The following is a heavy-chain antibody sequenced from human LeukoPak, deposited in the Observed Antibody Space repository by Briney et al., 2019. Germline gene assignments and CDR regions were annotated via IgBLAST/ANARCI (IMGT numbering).Heavy chain of an antibody. CDR3: ARLSVDTAMVSAFDI. Sequence: GGSLRLSCAASGFTFSSYGMHWVRQAPGKGLEWVAVISYDGSNKYYADSVKGRFTISRDNSKNTLYLQMNSLRAEDTAVYYCARLSVDTAMVSAFDIWGQGTMVTVSS. J-gene: IGHJ3*02. D-gene: IGHD5-18*01. CDR1: GFTFSSYG. V-gene: IGHV3-30*03. CDR2: ISYDGSNK.